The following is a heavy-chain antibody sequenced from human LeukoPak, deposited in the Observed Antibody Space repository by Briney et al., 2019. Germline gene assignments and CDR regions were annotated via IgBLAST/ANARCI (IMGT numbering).Heavy chain of an antibody. V-gene: IGHV1-18*01. CDR1: GYTFTSYG. J-gene: IGHJ6*03. Sequence: ASVKVSCKASGYTFTSYGITWVRQAPGQGLEWMGWISAYNGNTNYAQKFQGRVTMTTDTSTSTAYMELRSLRSDDTAVYYCARELRGYNRLRTYYYYMDVWGKGTTVTVSS. CDR2: ISAYNGNT. CDR3: ARELRGYNRLRTYYYYMDV. D-gene: IGHD5-24*01.